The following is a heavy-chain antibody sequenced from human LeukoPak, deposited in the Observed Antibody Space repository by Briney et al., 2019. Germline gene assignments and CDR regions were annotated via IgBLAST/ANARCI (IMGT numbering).Heavy chain of an antibody. CDR2: IYYSGST. V-gene: IGHV4-59*08. Sequence: PSETLSLTCTVSSGSISSYYWSWIRQPPGKGLERIGYIYYSGSTNYNPSLKSRVTISVDTSKNQFSLKLSSVTAADTAVYYCARLAKYSYAPYYFDYWGQGTLVTVSS. CDR1: SGSISSYY. CDR3: ARLAKYSYAPYYFDY. J-gene: IGHJ4*02. D-gene: IGHD5-18*01.